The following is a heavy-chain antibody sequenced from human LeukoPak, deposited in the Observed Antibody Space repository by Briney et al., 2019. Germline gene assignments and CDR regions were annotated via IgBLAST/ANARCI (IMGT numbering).Heavy chain of an antibody. CDR3: TRGTHYYYMDV. CDR1: GFTFSGSA. CDR2: IRSKANSYAT. J-gene: IGHJ6*03. V-gene: IGHV3-73*01. Sequence: GGSLRLSCAASGFTFSGSAMHWVRQASGEGLEWVGRIRSKANSYATAYAASVKGRFTISRDDSKNTAYLQMNSLKTEDTAVYYCTRGTHYYYMDVWGKGTTVTVSS.